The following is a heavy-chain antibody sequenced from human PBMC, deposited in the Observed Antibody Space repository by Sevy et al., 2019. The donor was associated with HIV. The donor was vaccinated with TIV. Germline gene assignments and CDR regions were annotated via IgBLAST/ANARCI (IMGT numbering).Heavy chain of an antibody. V-gene: IGHV3-33*01. CDR2: MWYDGTNK. CDR1: GFTFSSYG. Sequence: GGCLRLCCAASGFTFSSYGMHWVRQAPDKGLVWVAVMWYDGTNKYYADSVKGRFTMSRDNSKNTLYLQMSSLRAEDTAVYYCASDKLPPVMVTMVRGALSYFFDYWGQGTLVTVSS. J-gene: IGHJ4*02. CDR3: ASDKLPPVMVTMVRGALSYFFDY. D-gene: IGHD3-10*01.